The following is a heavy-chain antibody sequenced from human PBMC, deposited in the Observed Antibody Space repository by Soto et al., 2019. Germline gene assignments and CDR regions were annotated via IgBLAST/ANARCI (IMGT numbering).Heavy chain of an antibody. V-gene: IGHV4-34*01. CDR3: ARTYSSSWSPFDY. J-gene: IGHJ4*02. D-gene: IGHD6-13*01. Sequence: QVQLQQWGAGLLKPSETLSLTCAVYGGSFSGYYWSWIRQPPGKGLEGIGEIKKSGSTNYNPSLKSRVTIAVDTSKNHFSLKLSSVTAADTAVYCCARTYSSSWSPFDYWGQGTLVTVSS. CDR2: IKKSGST. CDR1: GGSFSGYY.